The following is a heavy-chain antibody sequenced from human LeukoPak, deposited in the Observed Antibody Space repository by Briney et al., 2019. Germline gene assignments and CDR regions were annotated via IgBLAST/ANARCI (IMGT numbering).Heavy chain of an antibody. CDR2: IYYSGST. J-gene: IGHJ2*01. D-gene: IGHD3-3*01. CDR3: ATNTIFGVVDPWYFDL. V-gene: IGHV4-30-4*08. CDR1: GGSISSGSYS. Sequence: SETLSLTCTVSGGSISSGSYSWSWIRQPPGKCLKGIGYIYYSGSTYYNPSLKSRVTISVDTSKNQFSLKLSSVTAADTAVYYCATNTIFGVVDPWYFDLWGRGTLVTVSS.